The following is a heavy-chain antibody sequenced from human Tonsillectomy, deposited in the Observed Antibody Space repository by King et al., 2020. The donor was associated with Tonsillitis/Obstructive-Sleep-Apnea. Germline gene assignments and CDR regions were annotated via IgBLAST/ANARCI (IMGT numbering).Heavy chain of an antibody. CDR2: IFSNDEK. Sequence: TLKESGPVLVKPTETLTLTCTVSGFSLSDVTMGVSWIRQPPGKALEWLAHIFSNDEKSYSTSLKSRLAISKDTSKSQVVLTMTNMDPVDTGTYYCARILRVAEQVFGFWSGNHWFGPRGQGTLVTVSS. J-gene: IGHJ5*02. V-gene: IGHV2-26*01. CDR1: GFSLSDVTMG. D-gene: IGHD3-3*01. CDR3: ARILRVAEQVFGFWSGNHWFGP.